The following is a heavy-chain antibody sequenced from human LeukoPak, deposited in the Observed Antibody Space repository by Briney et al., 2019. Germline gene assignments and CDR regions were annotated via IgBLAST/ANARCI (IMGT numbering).Heavy chain of an antibody. CDR1: GGSFSGYY. CDR3: ARLATTVVKYYFDY. CDR2: INHSGST. J-gene: IGHJ4*02. D-gene: IGHD4-23*01. Sequence: SETLSLTCHVSGGSFSGYYWSWIGQPPGKGLEWIGEINHSGSTNYNPSLKSRVTISVDTSKNQSSLKLSSVTAADTAVYYCARLATTVVKYYFDYWGQGTLVTVSS. V-gene: IGHV4-34*01.